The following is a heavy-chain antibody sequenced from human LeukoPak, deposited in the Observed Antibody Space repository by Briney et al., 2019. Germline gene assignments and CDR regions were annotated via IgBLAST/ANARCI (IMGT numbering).Heavy chain of an antibody. CDR2: IWYDGSNK. CDR3: ARGGYTSASALDY. Sequence: GRSLKLSCGASGFPFSSYGMHWVRQAPGKGLEWVAIIWYDGSNKYYTDSVKGRFTISRDNSKNTVYLQMNSPRAEDTAVYYCARGGYTSASALDYWGQGTLVTVSS. V-gene: IGHV3-33*01. CDR1: GFPFSSYG. J-gene: IGHJ4*02. D-gene: IGHD3-16*02.